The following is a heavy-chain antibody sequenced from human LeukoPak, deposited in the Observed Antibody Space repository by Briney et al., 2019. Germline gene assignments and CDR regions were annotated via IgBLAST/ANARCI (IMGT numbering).Heavy chain of an antibody. CDR1: GGSIGSSDNY. J-gene: IGHJ4*02. V-gene: IGHV4-39*01. Sequence: PSETLSLTCTVSGGSIGSSDNYWGWIRQPPGKGLEWIGTISYSGNTYCNPSLKSRVTISGDTSKNQFSLKMSSVTAADTAVYYCARHFDYWGQGTLVTVSS. CDR2: ISYSGNT. CDR3: ARHFDY.